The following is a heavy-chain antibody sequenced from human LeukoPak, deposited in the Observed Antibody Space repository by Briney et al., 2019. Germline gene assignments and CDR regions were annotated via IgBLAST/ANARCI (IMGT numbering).Heavy chain of an antibody. CDR2: ISGNGDST. D-gene: IGHD1/OR15-1a*01. Sequence: GGSLRLSCAASGFTFSYYPMHWVRQAPGKGLESVSAISGNGDSTYYANSVKGRFTISRGNSKYMLYLQMGSLRAEDTAVYYCAREGTPGSYDYWGQGTLVTVSS. J-gene: IGHJ4*02. CDR3: AREGTPGSYDY. V-gene: IGHV3-64*01. CDR1: GFTFSYYP.